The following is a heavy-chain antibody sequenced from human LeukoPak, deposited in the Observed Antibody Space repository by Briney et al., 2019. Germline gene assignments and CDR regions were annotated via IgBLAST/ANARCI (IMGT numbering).Heavy chain of an antibody. D-gene: IGHD4-17*01. CDR3: ARGPDYTVTFDY. V-gene: IGHV4-34*01. Sequence: SETLSLTCAVYGGSFSGYYWSWIRQPPGKGLEWIGEINHSGSTYYNPSLKSRVTISVDTSKNQFSLKLSSVTAADTAVYYCARGPDYTVTFDYWGQGTLVTVSS. CDR2: INHSGST. J-gene: IGHJ4*02. CDR1: GGSFSGYY.